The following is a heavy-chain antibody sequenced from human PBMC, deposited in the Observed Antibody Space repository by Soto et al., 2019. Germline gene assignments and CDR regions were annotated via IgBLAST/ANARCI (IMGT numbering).Heavy chain of an antibody. V-gene: IGHV3-23*01. J-gene: IGHJ5*02. CDR1: GFTLSRYA. CDR2: ITSSGGST. CDR3: ANCPTLYTPTYNWFDP. D-gene: IGHD2-15*01. Sequence: PGGSLRLSCAGSGFTLSRYAMTWVRQAPGKGLEWVSTITSSGGSTYYADSVKGRFTISRDNSRNTLYLQMNSLRAEDTAVYYCANCPTLYTPTYNWFDPWGQGTLVTVS.